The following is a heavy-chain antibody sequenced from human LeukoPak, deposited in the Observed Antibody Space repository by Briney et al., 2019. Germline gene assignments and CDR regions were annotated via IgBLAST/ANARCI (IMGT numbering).Heavy chain of an antibody. CDR1: GYTFTGYY. V-gene: IGHV1-2*02. J-gene: IGHJ5*02. CDR2: INPNSGGT. Sequence: VASVKVSCKASGYTFTGYYMHWVRQAPGQGLEWMGWINPNSGGTNYAQKFQGRVTMTRDTSISTAYMELSRLRSDDTAVYYCARGRYCSGGSCYGWFDHWGQGTLVTVSS. CDR3: ARGRYCSGGSCYGWFDH. D-gene: IGHD2-15*01.